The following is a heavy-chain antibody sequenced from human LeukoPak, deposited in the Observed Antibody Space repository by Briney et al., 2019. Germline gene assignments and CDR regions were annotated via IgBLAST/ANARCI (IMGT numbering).Heavy chain of an antibody. Sequence: GGSLRLSCAASGFTFSTYSMNWVRQAPGKGLEWVSYISHSSSTIYYADSVKGRFTISRDNAKNSLYLQMDSLRAEDTAVYYCAKLSGRYSGYPGDAFDIWGQGTMVTVSS. V-gene: IGHV3-48*04. J-gene: IGHJ3*02. CDR1: GFTFSTYS. CDR3: AKLSGRYSGYPGDAFDI. CDR2: ISHSSSTI. D-gene: IGHD1-26*01.